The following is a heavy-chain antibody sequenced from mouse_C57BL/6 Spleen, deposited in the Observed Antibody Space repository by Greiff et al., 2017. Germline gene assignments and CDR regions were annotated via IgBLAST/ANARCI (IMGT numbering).Heavy chain of an antibody. Sequence: VKLVESGAELVRPGASVTLSCKASGYTFTDYEMHWVKQTPVHGLEWIGAIDPETGGTAYNQKFKGKAILTADKSSSTAYMELRSLTSEDSAVYYCTRSNSSYAMDYWGQGTSVTVSS. CDR2: IDPETGGT. CDR3: TRSNSSYAMDY. J-gene: IGHJ4*01. D-gene: IGHD1-1*01. CDR1: GYTFTDYE. V-gene: IGHV1-15*01.